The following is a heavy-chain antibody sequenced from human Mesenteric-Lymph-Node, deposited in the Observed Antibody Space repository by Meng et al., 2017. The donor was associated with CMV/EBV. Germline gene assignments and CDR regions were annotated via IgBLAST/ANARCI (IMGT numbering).Heavy chain of an antibody. D-gene: IGHD3-3*01. Sequence: ASVKVSCKASGYTFIDHYIHWVRQAPGQGLEWMGWISPNNGGAKYAQKFEGRVTMTRHTSISTAYMELSSLRFDDTAVYYCARDLKGDEIFGVGKGGGMDVWGQGTTVTVSS. V-gene: IGHV1-2*02. CDR2: ISPNNGGA. J-gene: IGHJ6*02. CDR3: ARDLKGDEIFGVGKGGGMDV. CDR1: GYTFIDHY.